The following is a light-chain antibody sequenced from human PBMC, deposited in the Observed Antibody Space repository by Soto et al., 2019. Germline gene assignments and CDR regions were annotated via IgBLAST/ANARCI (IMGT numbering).Light chain of an antibody. CDR1: QDISSW. Sequence: DIQMTQSTSSVSASVGDRVTITCRASQDISSWLVWYQQKPGKAPKLLIYAASSLQSGVPSRFSGSGSGTDFTLTISSLEPEDFAVYYCQQRSNWPPGLTFGGGTKVDIK. CDR3: QQRSNWPPGLT. CDR2: AAS. V-gene: IGKV1-12*01. J-gene: IGKJ4*01.